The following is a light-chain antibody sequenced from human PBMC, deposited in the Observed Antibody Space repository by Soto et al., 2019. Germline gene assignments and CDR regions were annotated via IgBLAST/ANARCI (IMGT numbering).Light chain of an antibody. Sequence: EIVLTQSPGTLSLSPGGRATLSCRASQSVSNNYLAWYQQKPGQAPRLLIYGASNRATGIPDRFSGSGSGTDFSLTISRLEPEDFAVYYCQQRSNWPGTFGQGTRLEIK. J-gene: IGKJ5*01. CDR1: QSVSNNY. V-gene: IGKV3D-20*02. CDR2: GAS. CDR3: QQRSNWPGT.